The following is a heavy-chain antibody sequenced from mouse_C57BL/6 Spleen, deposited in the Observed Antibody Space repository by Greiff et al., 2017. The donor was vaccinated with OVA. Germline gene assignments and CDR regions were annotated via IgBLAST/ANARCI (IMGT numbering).Heavy chain of an antibody. J-gene: IGHJ2*01. CDR1: GYTFTSYW. Sequence: VQLKQPGAELVKPGASVKLSCKASGYTFTSYWMQWVKQRPGQGLEWIGDIDPSDSYTSYNQKFKGKATLTVDTSSSTAYMQLSSLTSEDSAVYYCTVVAKDFDYWGQGTTLTVSS. CDR3: TVVAKDFDY. CDR2: IDPSDSYT. V-gene: IGHV1-50*01. D-gene: IGHD1-1*01.